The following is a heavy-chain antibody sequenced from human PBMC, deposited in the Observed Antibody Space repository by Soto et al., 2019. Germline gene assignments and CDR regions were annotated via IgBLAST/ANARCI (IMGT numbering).Heavy chain of an antibody. CDR3: VSQRTTVLTQAYFDY. Sequence: AETLSLTCTVSGGSVTNSSYYWGWIRQAPGKGLEWIGSVYYRGRSYSKSSVKSRVTISVDTSKNQFSLNFNSVTASDTALYYCVSQRTTVLTQAYFDYWGPGALVTVS. V-gene: IGHV4-39*01. CDR2: VYYRGRS. D-gene: IGHD4-17*01. CDR1: GGSVTNSSYY. J-gene: IGHJ4*02.